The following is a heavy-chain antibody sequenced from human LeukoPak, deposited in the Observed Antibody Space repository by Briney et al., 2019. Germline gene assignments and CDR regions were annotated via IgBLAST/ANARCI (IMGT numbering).Heavy chain of an antibody. Sequence: GGSLRLSCAASEFTFSSYNMNWVRQAPGKGLEWVSSISSSSDYIYYADSVKGRFTISRDNAKNSLYLQMNSLRAEDTAVYYCARTYSGSYLLYWGQGTLVTVSS. CDR2: ISSSSDYI. D-gene: IGHD1-26*01. V-gene: IGHV3-21*01. CDR1: EFTFSSYN. J-gene: IGHJ4*02. CDR3: ARTYSGSYLLY.